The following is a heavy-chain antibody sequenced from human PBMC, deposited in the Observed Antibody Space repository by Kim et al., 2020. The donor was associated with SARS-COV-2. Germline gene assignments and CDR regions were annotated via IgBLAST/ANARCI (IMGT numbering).Heavy chain of an antibody. CDR3: ARGRTGTGSGSNWFDP. CDR1: GFTFSDYY. D-gene: IGHD3-10*01. J-gene: IGHJ5*02. V-gene: IGHV3-11*06. CDR2: ISSSSSYT. Sequence: GGSLRLSCAASGFTFSDYYMSWIRQAPGKGLEWVSYISSSSSYTNYADSVKGRFTISRDNAKNSLYLQMNSLRAEDTAVYYCARGRTGTGSGSNWFDPWGQGTLVTVSS.